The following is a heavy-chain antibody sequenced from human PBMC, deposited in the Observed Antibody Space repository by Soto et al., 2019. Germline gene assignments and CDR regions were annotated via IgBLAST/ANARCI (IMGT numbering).Heavy chain of an antibody. CDR2: MNPNSGNT. V-gene: IGHV1-8*01. CDR1: GYGFTGYD. D-gene: IGHD3-22*01. Sequence: GSLVKGSWKGSGYGFTGYDVSWGRQDTRKGLEWMGWMNPNSGNTGYAQKFQGRVTMTRNTSISTAYMELSSLRSEDTAVYYCARVYYDSSGYYTGSFDYWGQGTLVTVSS. J-gene: IGHJ4*02. CDR3: ARVYYDSSGYYTGSFDY.